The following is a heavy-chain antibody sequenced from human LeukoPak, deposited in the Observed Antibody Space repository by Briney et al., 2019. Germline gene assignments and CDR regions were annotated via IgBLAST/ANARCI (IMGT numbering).Heavy chain of an antibody. CDR1: GFTFSSYG. CDR2: ISGSGGST. V-gene: IGHV3-23*01. J-gene: IGHJ6*02. CDR3: ARLGDYGMDV. Sequence: LAGGSLRLSCAASGFTFSSYGMSWVRQAPGKGLEWVSGISGSGGSTNYADSVKGRFTISRDNSKNTLYLQMNSLRAEDTAVYYCARLGDYGMDVWGQGTTVAVSS.